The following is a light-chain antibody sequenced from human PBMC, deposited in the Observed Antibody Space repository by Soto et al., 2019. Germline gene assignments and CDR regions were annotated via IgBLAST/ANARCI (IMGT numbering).Light chain of an antibody. CDR2: EDS. Sequence: ELTQPPAVSLAPGQTASITCVGDNVGGKSVHWYQQKAGQAPVLVIHEDSDRPSGIPERFSGSNSANTATLTISRVEAGDEAAYYCQVWDTVSLHAIFGGGTKLTVL. CDR3: QVWDTVSLHAI. J-gene: IGLJ2*01. CDR1: NVGGKS. V-gene: IGLV3-21*02.